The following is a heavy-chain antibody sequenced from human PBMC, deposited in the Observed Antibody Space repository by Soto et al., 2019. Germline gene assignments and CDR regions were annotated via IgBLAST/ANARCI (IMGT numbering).Heavy chain of an antibody. V-gene: IGHV3-23*01. CDR3: AKDLGGAGLLYWDFCIGYPRALVNVLAY. D-gene: IGHD3-3*02. J-gene: IGHJ4*02. CDR1: GFTFSSYA. Sequence: GGSLRLSCAASGFTFSSYAMSWVRQAPGKGLEWVSAISGSGGSTYYADSVKGRFTISRDNSKNTLYLQMNSLRADDTAVYYCAKDLGGAGLLYWDFCIGYPRALVNVLAYWGQGTLVTGSS. CDR2: ISGSGGST.